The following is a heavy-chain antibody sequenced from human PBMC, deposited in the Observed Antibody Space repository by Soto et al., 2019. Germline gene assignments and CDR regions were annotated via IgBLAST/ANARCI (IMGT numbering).Heavy chain of an antibody. CDR2: ISAYNGNT. CDR1: GYTFTSYG. CDR3: ATHLMVWGPRSFDI. Sequence: ASVKVSCKASGYTFTSYGISWVRQAPGQGLEWMGWISAYNGNTNYAQKLQGRVTMTTDTSTSTAYMELRSLRSDDTAVYYCATHLMVWGPRSFDIWGQGTMVTVSS. D-gene: IGHD3-10*01. J-gene: IGHJ3*02. V-gene: IGHV1-18*01.